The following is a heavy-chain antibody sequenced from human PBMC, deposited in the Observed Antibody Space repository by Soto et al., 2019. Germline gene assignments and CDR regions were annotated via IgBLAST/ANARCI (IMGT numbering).Heavy chain of an antibody. Sequence: QVQLVESGGGVVQPGRSLRLSCAASGFTFSSYGMHWVRQAPGKGLEWVAVISYDGSNKYYADSVKGRFTISRDNSKNTLYLQMNSLRAEDTAVYYCAKSRSVRFLDTEFDYWGQGTLVTVSS. V-gene: IGHV3-30*18. D-gene: IGHD3-3*01. CDR1: GFTFSSYG. J-gene: IGHJ4*02. CDR3: AKSRSVRFLDTEFDY. CDR2: ISYDGSNK.